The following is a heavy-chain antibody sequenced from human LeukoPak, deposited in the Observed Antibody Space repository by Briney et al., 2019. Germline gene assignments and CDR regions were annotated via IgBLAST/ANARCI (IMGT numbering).Heavy chain of an antibody. CDR1: GFTFSSYS. V-gene: IGHV3-21*04. D-gene: IGHD3-22*01. Sequence: GGSLRLSCAASGFTFSSYSMNWVRQAPGKGLEWVSSTSSSSSYIYYADSVKGRFTISRDNAKNSLYLQMNSLRAEDTAVYYCAKDIAYDSSGCLGYWGQGTLVTVSS. CDR2: TSSSSSYI. CDR3: AKDIAYDSSGCLGY. J-gene: IGHJ4*02.